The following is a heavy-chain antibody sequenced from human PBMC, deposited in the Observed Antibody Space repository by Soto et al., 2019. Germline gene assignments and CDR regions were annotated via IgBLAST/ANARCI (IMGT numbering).Heavy chain of an antibody. CDR1: GFSFSTYT. V-gene: IGHV3-23*01. CDR2: ISGSGGST. D-gene: IGHD3-10*02. Sequence: GSLRLSCAASGFSFSTYTMSWVRRAPGKGLEWVSAISGSGGSTSYADSVKGRFTISRDNSKNTLYLQMNSLRAGDTAVYYCARAMRSWYYVFWGSYGMDVWGQGTTVTVSS. CDR3: ARAMRSWYYVFWGSYGMDV. J-gene: IGHJ6*02.